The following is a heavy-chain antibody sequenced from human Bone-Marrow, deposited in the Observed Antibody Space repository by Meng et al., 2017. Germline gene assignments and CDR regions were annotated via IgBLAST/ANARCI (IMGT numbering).Heavy chain of an antibody. CDR2: IYPGDSDT. Sequence: GGSLRLSCKGSGYSFTSYWIGWVRQMPGKGLEWMGIIYPGDSDTRYSPSFQGQATISADKSISTAYLQWSSLRASDTAIYYCARRVNGGKAFDYWGQGTLVTVSS. CDR3: ARRVNGGKAFDY. J-gene: IGHJ4*02. V-gene: IGHV5-51*01. D-gene: IGHD4-23*01. CDR1: GYSFTSYW.